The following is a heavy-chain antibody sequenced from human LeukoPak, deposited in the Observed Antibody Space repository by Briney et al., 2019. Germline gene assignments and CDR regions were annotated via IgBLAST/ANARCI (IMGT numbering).Heavy chain of an antibody. CDR1: GGSISSSSYY. J-gene: IGHJ5*02. V-gene: IGHV4-39*07. Sequence: SETLSLTCTVSGGSISSSSYYWGWIRQPPGKGLEWIGSIYYSGSTYYNPSLKSRVTISVDTSKDQFSLKLSSVTAADTAAYYCANIAVAGTLAWFDPWGQGTLVTVSS. CDR2: IYYSGST. CDR3: ANIAVAGTLAWFDP. D-gene: IGHD6-19*01.